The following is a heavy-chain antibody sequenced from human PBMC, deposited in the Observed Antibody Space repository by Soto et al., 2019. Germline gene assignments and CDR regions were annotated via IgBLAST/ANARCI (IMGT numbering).Heavy chain of an antibody. CDR1: GGSFRGYI. CDR3: ARGLISGSHYSGGWYYFDS. CDR2: INHSGSA. Sequence: SETLSLTCDVYGGSFRGYIWTWIRQTPGKGLQWIGQINHSGSANYNPSLKSRVTISVHTSNSQFSLELSSVTAADTAVYYCARGLISGSHYSGGWYYFDSWGQGTQVT. V-gene: IGHV4-34*01. J-gene: IGHJ4*02. D-gene: IGHD1-26*01.